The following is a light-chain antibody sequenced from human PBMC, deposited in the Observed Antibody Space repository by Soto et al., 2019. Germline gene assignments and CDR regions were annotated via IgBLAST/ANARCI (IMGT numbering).Light chain of an antibody. J-gene: IGKJ3*01. CDR2: AAS. V-gene: IGKV1-39*01. CDR3: QQRSNWLT. Sequence: DIQMTQSPFSLSASVGDRVTITFPASQSISSYLSWHQQQPGTAPKLLIYAASSLQSGVPTRITGSGSGTDSTLTISSLEPEDFAVYYCQQRSNWLTFGPGTKVDIK. CDR1: QSISSY.